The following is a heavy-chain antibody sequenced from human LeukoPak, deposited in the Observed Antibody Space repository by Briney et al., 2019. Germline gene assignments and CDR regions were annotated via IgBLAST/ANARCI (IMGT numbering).Heavy chain of an antibody. J-gene: IGHJ4*02. Sequence: SVKVSCKASGGTFSSYAISWVRQAPGQGLEWMGRIIPILGIANYAQKFQGRVTITADKSTSTANMELSSLRSEDTAVYYCAREVRDGYEFDYWGQGTLVTVSS. CDR1: GGTFSSYA. CDR3: AREVRDGYEFDY. V-gene: IGHV1-69*04. D-gene: IGHD5-24*01. CDR2: IIPILGIA.